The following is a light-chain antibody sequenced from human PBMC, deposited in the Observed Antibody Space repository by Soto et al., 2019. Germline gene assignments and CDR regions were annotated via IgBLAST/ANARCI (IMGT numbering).Light chain of an antibody. CDR1: SSDVGTYNL. J-gene: IGLJ1*01. Sequence: QSALTQPASVSGSPGQSITISCTGSSSDVGTYNLVSWYQHHPGKAPKLMIYDVSKRPSGVPDRFSGSKSGNTASLTISGLQAEDEADYYCCSYAGSSFYVFGTGTKLTVL. CDR2: DVS. CDR3: CSYAGSSFYV. V-gene: IGLV2-23*02.